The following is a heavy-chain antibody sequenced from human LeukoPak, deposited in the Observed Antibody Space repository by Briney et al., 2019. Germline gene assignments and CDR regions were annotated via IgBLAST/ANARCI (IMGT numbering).Heavy chain of an antibody. CDR1: GYTFTSYD. Sequence: ASVKVSCKASGYTFTSYDINWVRQATGQGLEWMGWMNPNSGNTGYAQKFQGRVTMTRNTSISTAYMELSSLRSEDTAVYYCARAPYLRKRFYYFDYWGKGTLVTVSS. V-gene: IGHV1-8*01. CDR2: MNPNSGNT. D-gene: IGHD3-3*01. CDR3: ARAPYLRKRFYYFDY. J-gene: IGHJ4*02.